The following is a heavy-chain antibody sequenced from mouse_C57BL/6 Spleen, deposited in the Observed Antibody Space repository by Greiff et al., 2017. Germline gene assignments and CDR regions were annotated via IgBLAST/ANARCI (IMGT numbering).Heavy chain of an antibody. CDR3: AREETAGDY. V-gene: IGHV1-4*01. CDR2: INPSSGYT. Sequence: QVQLQQSGAELARPGASVKMSCKASGYTFTSYTMHWVKQRTGQGLEWIGYINPSSGYTKYNQKFKDKATLTAEKSSSTAYMQLSSLTSEYSAVYYCAREETAGDYWGQGTTLTVSS. J-gene: IGHJ2*01. CDR1: GYTFTSYT.